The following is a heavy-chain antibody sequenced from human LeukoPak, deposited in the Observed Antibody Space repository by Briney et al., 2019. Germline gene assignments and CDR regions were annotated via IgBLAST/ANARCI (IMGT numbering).Heavy chain of an antibody. D-gene: IGHD1-26*01. CDR3: ARPSGSFLASNDY. V-gene: IGHV1-3*01. Sequence: WASVKVSCKASGYTFTSYAMHWVRQAPGQRLEWMGWINAGNGNTKYSQKFQGRVTITRDTSASTAYMELSSLRSEDTAVYYCARPSGSFLASNDYWGQGTLVTVSS. CDR2: INAGNGNT. J-gene: IGHJ4*02. CDR1: GYTFTSYA.